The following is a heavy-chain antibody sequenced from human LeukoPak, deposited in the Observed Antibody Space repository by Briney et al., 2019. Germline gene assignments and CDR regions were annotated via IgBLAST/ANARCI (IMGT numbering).Heavy chain of an antibody. CDR2: KYYSGNT. J-gene: IGHJ4*02. CDR1: GGSISSGDYY. CDR3: SRRDYYDTSGHRD. V-gene: IGHV4-30-4*01. D-gene: IGHD3-22*01. Sequence: SETLSLTCTVSGGSISSGDYYWSWIRQPPGKGLEWIGNKYYSGNTYYNPSLKSRVTLSVDTSKNQFSLKLSSVTAADTAVYCCSRRDYYDTSGHRDWGQGILVTVSS.